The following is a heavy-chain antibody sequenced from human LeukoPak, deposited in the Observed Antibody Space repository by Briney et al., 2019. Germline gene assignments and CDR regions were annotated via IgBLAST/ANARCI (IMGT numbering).Heavy chain of an antibody. V-gene: IGHV4-59*11. CDR1: SGSISSHY. CDR3: ARGRKQRRNNWFDP. Sequence: SQTLSLTCTVSSGSISSHYWSWIRQPPGKGLEWIGYIYYSGSTDYNPSLKSRVTISVDTSKNQFSLKLSSVTAADTAVYYCARGRKQRRNNWFDPWGQGTLVTVSS. CDR2: IYYSGST. D-gene: IGHD6-25*01. J-gene: IGHJ5*02.